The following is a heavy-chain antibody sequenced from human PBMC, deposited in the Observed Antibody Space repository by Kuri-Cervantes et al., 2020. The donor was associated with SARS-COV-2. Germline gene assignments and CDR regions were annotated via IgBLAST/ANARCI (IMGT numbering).Heavy chain of an antibody. D-gene: IGHD2-2*02. CDR2: MNPNSGNT. CDR1: GYTFTSYD. J-gene: IGHJ2*01. Sequence: ASVKVSCKASGYTFTSYDINWVRQATGQGLEWMGWMNPNSGNTGYAQKFQGRATITRNTSISTAYMELSSLRSGDTAVYYCARGRKYCSSTSCYTVWYFDLWGRGTLVTVSS. V-gene: IGHV1-8*03. CDR3: ARGRKYCSSTSCYTVWYFDL.